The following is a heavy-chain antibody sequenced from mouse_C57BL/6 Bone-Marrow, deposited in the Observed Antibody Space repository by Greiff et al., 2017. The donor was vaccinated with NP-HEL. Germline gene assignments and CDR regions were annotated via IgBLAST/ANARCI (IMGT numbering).Heavy chain of an antibody. J-gene: IGHJ3*01. V-gene: IGHV3-6*01. D-gene: IGHD2-10*01. CDR2: ISYDGSN. Sequence: EVQLVESGPGLVKPSQSLSLTCSVTGYSITSGYYWNWIRQFPGNKLEWMGYISYDGSNNYNPSLKNRISITRDTSKNQFFLKLNSGTTEDTATYYCAREGLLFFAYWGQGTLVTVSA. CDR3: AREGLLFFAY. CDR1: GYSITSGYY.